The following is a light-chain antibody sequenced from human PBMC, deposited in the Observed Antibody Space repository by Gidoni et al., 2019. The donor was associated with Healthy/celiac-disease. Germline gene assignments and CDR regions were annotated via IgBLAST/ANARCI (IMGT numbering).Light chain of an antibody. Sequence: QSALTQPASVSGSPGQSITISCTGTSSDVGSYNLVSWYQQHPGKAPKLIIYEGSKRHSGVSNRFSGSKSGNTASLTISGLQAEDEADYYCCSYAGSSTGVFGGGTKLTVL. J-gene: IGLJ3*02. V-gene: IGLV2-23*01. CDR1: SSDVGSYNL. CDR2: EGS. CDR3: CSYAGSSTGV.